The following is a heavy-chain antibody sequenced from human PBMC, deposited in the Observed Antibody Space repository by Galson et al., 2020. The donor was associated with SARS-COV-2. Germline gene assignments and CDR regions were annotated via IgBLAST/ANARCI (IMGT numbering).Heavy chain of an antibody. J-gene: IGHJ4*02. Sequence: GGSLRLSCAASGFNFSSYAMHWVRQAPGKGLEWVAVISYAGSNKYSEDPVKGRFTISRDNSKNTLYLQMNSLRAEDTAVYYCAGSLLWGSYPEDYWGQGTLVTVSS. V-gene: IGHV3-30*04. CDR3: AGSLLWGSYPEDY. CDR2: ISYAGSNK. CDR1: GFNFSSYA. D-gene: IGHD3-16*02.